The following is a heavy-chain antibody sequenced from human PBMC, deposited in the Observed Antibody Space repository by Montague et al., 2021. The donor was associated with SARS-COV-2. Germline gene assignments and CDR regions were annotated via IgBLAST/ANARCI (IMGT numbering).Heavy chain of an antibody. CDR3: ARGQQLDFDY. Sequence: SETLSLTCTVSGDSISSSYYWSWSRQPAGKRLEWIGRIYISGSTNYNPSLKSRVTMSIDTSKNQFSLQLNSLTAAATAVDYCARGQQLDFDYWGQGTLVTVSS. D-gene: IGHD6-13*01. V-gene: IGHV4-4*07. CDR1: GDSISSSYY. J-gene: IGHJ4*02. CDR2: IYISGST.